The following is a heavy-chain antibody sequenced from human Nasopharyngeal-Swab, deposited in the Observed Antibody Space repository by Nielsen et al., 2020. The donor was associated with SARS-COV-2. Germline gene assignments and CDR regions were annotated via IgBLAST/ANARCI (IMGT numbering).Heavy chain of an antibody. D-gene: IGHD6-19*01. Sequence: SETLSLTCAVYGGSFSGYYWSWIRKPPGKGLEWIGEINHSGSTNYNPSLKSRVTISVDTSKNQFSLKLSSVTAADTAVYYCARGCCRQSGWSTRGGCYFDYWGQGTLVTVSS. J-gene: IGHJ4*02. CDR3: ARGCCRQSGWSTRGGCYFDY. V-gene: IGHV4-34*01. CDR2: INHSGST. CDR1: GGSFSGYY.